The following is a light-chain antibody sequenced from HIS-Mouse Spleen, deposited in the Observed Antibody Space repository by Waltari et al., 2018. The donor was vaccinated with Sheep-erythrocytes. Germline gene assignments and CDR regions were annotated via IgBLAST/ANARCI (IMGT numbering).Light chain of an antibody. J-gene: IGLJ2*01. CDR3: QAWDSSTAV. CDR1: KLGDKY. V-gene: IGLV3-1*01. Sequence: SHELTQPPSVSVSPGQTASITCSGDKLGDKYACWYQQKPGQSPVLVIYQDSKRPSGIPGRFSGSNSGNTATLTISGTQAMDEADYYCQAWDSSTAVFGGGTKLTVL. CDR2: QDS.